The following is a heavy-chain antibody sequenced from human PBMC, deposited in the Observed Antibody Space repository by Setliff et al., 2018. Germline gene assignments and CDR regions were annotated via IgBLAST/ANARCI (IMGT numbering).Heavy chain of an antibody. J-gene: IGHJ4*02. CDR3: VISAYLDYYFDY. D-gene: IGHD3-22*01. CDR1: GFTFSGYY. Sequence: PGGSLRLSCAASGFTFSGYYMQWVRQAPGKGLEWVSSISYSSSYIYYADSVKGRFTISRDNAKNSLYLQMNSLRAEDTAVYYCVISAYLDYYFDYWGQGTLVTVSS. CDR2: ISYSSSYI. V-gene: IGHV3-21*01.